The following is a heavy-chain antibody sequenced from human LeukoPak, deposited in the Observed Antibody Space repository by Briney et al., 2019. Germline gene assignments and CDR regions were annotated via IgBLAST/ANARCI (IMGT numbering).Heavy chain of an antibody. D-gene: IGHD6-19*01. CDR2: IYYSGST. V-gene: IGHV4-39*07. CDR1: GGSISSSSYY. J-gene: IGHJ6*03. Sequence: SETLSLTCTVSGGSISSSSYYWGWIRQPPGKGLEWIGSIYYSGSTYYNPSLKSRVTISVDTSKNQFSLKLSSVTAADTAVYYCARTIAVAGPYYMDVWGKGTTVTVSS. CDR3: ARTIAVAGPYYMDV.